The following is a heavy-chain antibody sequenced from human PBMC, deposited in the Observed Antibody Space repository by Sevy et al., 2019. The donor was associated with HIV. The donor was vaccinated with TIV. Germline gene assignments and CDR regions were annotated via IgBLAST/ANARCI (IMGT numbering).Heavy chain of an antibody. CDR1: GYSISSGYY. D-gene: IGHD5-12*01. Sequence: SETLSLTCAVSGYSISSGYYWGWIRQPPGKGLEWIGSIYHSGSTYYNPSLKSRVTISVDTSKNQFSLKLSSVTAADTAVYYCATRGYSGYDEGIVDYWGQRTLVTVSS. J-gene: IGHJ4*02. CDR2: IYHSGST. V-gene: IGHV4-38-2*01. CDR3: ATRGYSGYDEGIVDY.